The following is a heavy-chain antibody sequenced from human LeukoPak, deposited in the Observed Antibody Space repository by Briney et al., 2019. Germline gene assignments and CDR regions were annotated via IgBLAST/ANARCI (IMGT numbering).Heavy chain of an antibody. Sequence: GESLKISCKGSGYSFTSYWIGWVRQMPGKGLEWMGIIYPGDSDTRYSPSFQGQVTISADKSISTAYLQWSSLKASDTAMYYCARGLLLWFGEFPHFDYWGQGTLVTVSS. CDR2: IYPGDSDT. J-gene: IGHJ4*02. V-gene: IGHV5-51*01. CDR1: GYSFTSYW. D-gene: IGHD3-10*01. CDR3: ARGLLLWFGEFPHFDY.